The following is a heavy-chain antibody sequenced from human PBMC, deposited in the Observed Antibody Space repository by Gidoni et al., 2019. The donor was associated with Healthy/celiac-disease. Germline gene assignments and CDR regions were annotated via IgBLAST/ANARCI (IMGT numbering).Heavy chain of an antibody. J-gene: IGHJ5*02. CDR1: GGSISSSSYY. Sequence: QLQLQESGPGLVKPSATLSLTCTVSGGSISSSSYYWGWIRQPPGKGLEWIGSIYSSGSTYYNPSLKSRVTISVDTSKNQFSLKLSSVTAADTAVYYCAGVGYSTSCYSQCWFDPWGQGTLVTVSS. V-gene: IGHV4-39*01. CDR3: AGVGYSTSCYSQCWFDP. CDR2: IYSSGST. D-gene: IGHD2-2*02.